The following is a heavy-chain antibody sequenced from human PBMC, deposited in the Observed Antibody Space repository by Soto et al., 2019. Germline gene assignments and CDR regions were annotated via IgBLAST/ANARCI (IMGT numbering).Heavy chain of an antibody. CDR2: INPNSGGT. CDR3: ARAKIAVAGDFDY. D-gene: IGHD6-19*01. V-gene: IGHV1-2*02. Sequence: QVQLVQSGAEVKKPGASVKVSCKASGYTFTGYYMHSVRQAPGQGLEWMGWINPNSGGTNYEQKIQGRVTMTRDTSISTAYMELSRLRSDDTAVYYCARAKIAVAGDFDYWGQGTLVTVSS. CDR1: GYTFTGYY. J-gene: IGHJ4*02.